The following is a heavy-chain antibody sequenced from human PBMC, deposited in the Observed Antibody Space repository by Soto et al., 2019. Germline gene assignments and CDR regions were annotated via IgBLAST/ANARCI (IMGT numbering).Heavy chain of an antibody. CDR3: TTGYCSGGSCYIFDI. V-gene: IGHV3-15*07. Sequence: GGSLRLSCAASDFTFSNAWMNWVRQAPGKGLEWVGRIKSRTDGGTTDYAAPVKGRFAISRDDSKNTLYLQMNSLKTEDTAVYYCTTGYCSGGSCYIFDIWGQGTMVTVSS. CDR2: IKSRTDGGTT. CDR1: DFTFSNAW. J-gene: IGHJ3*02. D-gene: IGHD2-15*01.